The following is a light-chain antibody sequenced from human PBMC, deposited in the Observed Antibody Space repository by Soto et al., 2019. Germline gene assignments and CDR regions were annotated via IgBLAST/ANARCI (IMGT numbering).Light chain of an antibody. Sequence: DIVMTQSPDSLAVSLGERATINCKSSQSVLYDSNNKNYLAWYQQKPGQPPKLLIYWASTRESGVPDRFSGSGSGTDFTLTISSLQAEDVAVYYCQQYYSTPTFGQGTKVDIK. CDR3: QQYYSTPT. V-gene: IGKV4-1*01. J-gene: IGKJ1*01. CDR1: QSVLYDSNNKNY. CDR2: WAS.